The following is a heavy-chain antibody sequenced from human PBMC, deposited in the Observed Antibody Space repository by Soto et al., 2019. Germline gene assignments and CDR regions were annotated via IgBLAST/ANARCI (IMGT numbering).Heavy chain of an antibody. Sequence: EVQLLESGGGLVQPGGSLRLSCAASGFTFSSYAMSWVRQAPGKGLEWVSAISGSGGSTYYADSVKGRFPISRDNSKNPLYLQMNSLRAEDTAVYYCSKYKGWELDDYLGQGTLVTVSS. CDR1: GFTFSSYA. V-gene: IGHV3-23*01. CDR3: SKYKGWELDDY. D-gene: IGHD1-26*01. CDR2: ISGSGGST. J-gene: IGHJ4*02.